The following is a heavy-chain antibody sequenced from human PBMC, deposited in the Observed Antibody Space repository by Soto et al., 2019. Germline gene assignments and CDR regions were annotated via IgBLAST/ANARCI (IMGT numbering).Heavy chain of an antibody. Sequence: EVQLLESGGGLVQPGGSLRLSCAASGFTFSSYAMSWVRQAPGKGLEWVSAISGSGGSTYYADSVKGRFTISRDNSKNTLYLQMNSLRAEDTAVYYCATGMVRGVITPYYMDVWGKGTTVTVSS. D-gene: IGHD3-10*01. V-gene: IGHV3-23*01. J-gene: IGHJ6*03. CDR2: ISGSGGST. CDR3: ATGMVRGVITPYYMDV. CDR1: GFTFSSYA.